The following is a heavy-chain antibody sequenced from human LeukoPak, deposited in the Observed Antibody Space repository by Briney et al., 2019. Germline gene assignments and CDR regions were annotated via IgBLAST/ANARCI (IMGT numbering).Heavy chain of an antibody. CDR1: GVSISSSSYY. CDR2: IYTSGST. D-gene: IGHD2-15*01. V-gene: IGHV4-61*02. Sequence: SETLSLTCNVSGVSISSSSYYWSWIRQPAGKGLEWIGRIYTSGSTNYNPSLKSRVTISVDTSKNQFFLKLSSVTAADTAVYYCGRWGTEEEVAAMVDYWGQGTLVTVSS. J-gene: IGHJ4*02. CDR3: GRWGTEEEVAAMVDY.